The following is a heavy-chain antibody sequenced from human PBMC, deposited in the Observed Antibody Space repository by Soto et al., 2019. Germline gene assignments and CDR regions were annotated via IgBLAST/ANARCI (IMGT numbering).Heavy chain of an antibody. J-gene: IGHJ6*03. CDR2: INAGNGNT. D-gene: IGHD6-6*01. Sequence: ASVKVSCKASGYTFTSYAMHWVRQAPGQRLEWMGWINAGNGNTKYSQKFQGRVTITRDTSASTAYMELSSLRSEDTAVYYCASAPYSSSWYDYYYDMDVWGKGTTVTVSS. CDR3: ASAPYSSSWYDYYYDMDV. CDR1: GYTFTSYA. V-gene: IGHV1-3*01.